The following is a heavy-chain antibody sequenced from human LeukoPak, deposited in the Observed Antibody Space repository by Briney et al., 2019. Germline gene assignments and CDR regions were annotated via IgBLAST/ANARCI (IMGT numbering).Heavy chain of an antibody. J-gene: IGHJ4*02. CDR2: IYYTGST. V-gene: IGHV4-39*01. CDR1: GASLSTSPYY. CDR3: ARVARCTSCFDVDY. D-gene: IGHD2-2*01. Sequence: SETLSLTCSVSGASLSTSPYYWGWIRQPPGKGLEWIGNIYYTGSTYYNVSLNSRVTISIDTSKNLFSLRLNSMTAADTAVYYCARVARCTSCFDVDYWGQGTLVTVSS.